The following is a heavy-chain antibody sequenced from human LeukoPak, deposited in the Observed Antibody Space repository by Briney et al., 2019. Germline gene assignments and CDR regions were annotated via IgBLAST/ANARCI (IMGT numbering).Heavy chain of an antibody. Sequence: ASVKVSCKASGYTFTSYYMHWVRQAPGQGLEWMGIISPSGGSTSYAQKFQGRVTMTRDTSTSTVYMELSSLRSEDTAVYYCARDGAWYYHGSGSSAYYFDYWGQGTLVTVSS. J-gene: IGHJ4*02. CDR3: ARDGAWYYHGSGSSAYYFDY. CDR2: ISPSGGST. D-gene: IGHD3-10*01. V-gene: IGHV1-46*01. CDR1: GYTFTSYY.